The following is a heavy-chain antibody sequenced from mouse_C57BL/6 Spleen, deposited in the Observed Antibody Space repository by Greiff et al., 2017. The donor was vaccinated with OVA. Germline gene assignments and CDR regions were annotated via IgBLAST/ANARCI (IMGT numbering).Heavy chain of an antibody. V-gene: IGHV1-50*01. D-gene: IGHD1-1*01. CDR2: IDPSDSYT. CDR1: GYTFTSYW. Sequence: VQLQQPGAELVKPGASVKLSCKASGYTFTSYWMQWVKQRPGQGLEWIGEIDPSDSYTNYNQKFKGKATLTVDTSSSTAYMQLSSLTSEDSAVYYCARRGPYYGSSYAMDYWGQGTSVTVSS. J-gene: IGHJ4*01. CDR3: ARRGPYYGSSYAMDY.